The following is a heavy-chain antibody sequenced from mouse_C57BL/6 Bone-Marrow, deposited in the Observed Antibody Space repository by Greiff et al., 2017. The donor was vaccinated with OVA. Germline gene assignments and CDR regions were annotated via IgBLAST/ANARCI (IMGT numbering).Heavy chain of an antibody. CDR2: IRNKANGYTT. V-gene: IGHV7-3*01. J-gene: IGHJ3*01. CDR1: GFTFTDYY. D-gene: IGHD1-1*01. Sequence: EVQVVESGGGLVQPGGSLSLSCAASGFTFTDYYMSWVRQPPGKALEWLGFIRNKANGYTTEYSASVKGRFTISRDNSQSILYLQMNALRAEDSATYYCARYEYYYGSPFAYWGQGTLVTVSA. CDR3: ARYEYYYGSPFAY.